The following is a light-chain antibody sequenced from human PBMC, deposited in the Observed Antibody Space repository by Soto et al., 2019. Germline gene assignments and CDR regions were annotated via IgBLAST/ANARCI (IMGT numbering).Light chain of an antibody. CDR2: DVS. J-gene: IGLJ3*02. Sequence: HSALTQPASVSGSPGQSIAISCTGTSSDVGGYNYVSWYQQHPGKAPKLMIYDVSNRPSGASNRFSGSKSGNTASLAISGLQAEDEADYYCSSYTSSSTVVFGGGTKLTVL. CDR1: SSDVGGYNY. V-gene: IGLV2-14*03. CDR3: SSYTSSSTVV.